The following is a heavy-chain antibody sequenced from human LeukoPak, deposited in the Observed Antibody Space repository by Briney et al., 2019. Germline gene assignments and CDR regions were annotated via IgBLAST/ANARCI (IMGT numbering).Heavy chain of an antibody. CDR1: GFTFSSHA. V-gene: IGHV3-23*01. D-gene: IGHD4-11*01. Sequence: PGGSLRLSCAASGFTFSSHAMSWVRQAPGMGLEWVAAISRSGTNTYYVDSVKGRFTISRDSSKNTLHLQMDSLRAEDTAVYYCAKDWPVSGDHYSPLDYWGQGTLVTVSS. CDR3: AKDWPVSGDHYSPLDY. CDR2: ISRSGTNT. J-gene: IGHJ4*02.